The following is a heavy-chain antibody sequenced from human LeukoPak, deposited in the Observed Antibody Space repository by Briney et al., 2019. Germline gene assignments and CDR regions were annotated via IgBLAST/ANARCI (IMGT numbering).Heavy chain of an antibody. Sequence: PGESLKISCKGSGYSFTSYWIGWVRQMPGKGLEWMGIIYPGDSDTRYSPSFQCQVNISAAKSISTAYLQWSSLKASDTAMYYCARTLKPTVVTPHRYYYYGMDVWGQGTTVTVSS. D-gene: IGHD4-23*01. CDR1: GYSFTSYW. CDR3: ARTLKPTVVTPHRYYYYGMDV. V-gene: IGHV5-51*01. J-gene: IGHJ6*02. CDR2: IYPGDSDT.